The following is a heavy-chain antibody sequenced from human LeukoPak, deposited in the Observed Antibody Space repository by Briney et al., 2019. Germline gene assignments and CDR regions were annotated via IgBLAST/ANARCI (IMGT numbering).Heavy chain of an antibody. Sequence: SGTLSLTCNVSDGSISSTSNYWGWIRQPPGKGLEWIGSVYYSGSTYYSPSLKSRVTISVDTSKSQFSLKLSSVTAADTAVYYCARVQLGYCSSTSCSDRRPYYYYYMDVWGKGTTVTVSS. CDR1: DGSISSTSNY. V-gene: IGHV4-39*07. CDR3: ARVQLGYCSSTSCSDRRPYYYYYMDV. J-gene: IGHJ6*03. D-gene: IGHD2-2*01. CDR2: VYYSGST.